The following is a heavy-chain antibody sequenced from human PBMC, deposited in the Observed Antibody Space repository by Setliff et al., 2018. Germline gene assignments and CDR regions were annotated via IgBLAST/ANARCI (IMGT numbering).Heavy chain of an antibody. CDR3: AADYGGNSGGGMGV. CDR2: IVVGSGNT. V-gene: IGHV1-58*01. CDR1: GFTFTSSA. Sequence: ASVKVSCKASGFTFTSSAVQWVRQARGQRLEWIGWIVVGSGNTNYAQRFQERVTITRDMSTSTAYMELSSLRSEDTAVYYCAADYGGNSGGGMGVWGQGTTVTVSS. D-gene: IGHD4-17*01. J-gene: IGHJ6*02.